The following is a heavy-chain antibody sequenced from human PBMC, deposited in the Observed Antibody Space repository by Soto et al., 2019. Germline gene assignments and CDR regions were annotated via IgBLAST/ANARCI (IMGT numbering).Heavy chain of an antibody. CDR3: AKLASGGKPIDY. CDR2: IYPGDSDT. Sequence: EESLKISCNGSGYSFSNYWIGWVRQMPGKGLECMGIIYPGDSDTRYSLSFQGQVTIAADKSINTAYLQWSSLKASDTAMYYCAKLASGGKPIDYWGQGTLVTVSS. V-gene: IGHV5-51*01. D-gene: IGHD2-15*01. J-gene: IGHJ4*02. CDR1: GYSFSNYW.